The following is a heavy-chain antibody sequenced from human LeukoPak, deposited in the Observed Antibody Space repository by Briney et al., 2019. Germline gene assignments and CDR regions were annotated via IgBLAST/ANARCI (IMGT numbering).Heavy chain of an antibody. CDR1: GYIFTSYG. D-gene: IGHD3-10*01. CDR2: ISAYNGNT. V-gene: IGHV1-18*01. CDR3: ARGPPMVRGVSPLHY. J-gene: IGHJ4*02. Sequence: ASVKVSCKASGYIFTSYGISWVRQAPGQGLEWMGWISAYNGNTNYAQKLQGRVTMTTDTSTSTAYMELRSLRSDDTAVYYCARGPPMVRGVSPLHYWGQGTLVTVSS.